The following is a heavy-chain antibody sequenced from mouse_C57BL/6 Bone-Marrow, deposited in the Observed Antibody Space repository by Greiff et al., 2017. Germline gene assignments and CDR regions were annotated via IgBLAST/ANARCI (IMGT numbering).Heavy chain of an antibody. V-gene: IGHV2-2*01. J-gene: IGHJ1*03. CDR2: IWSGGST. CDR3: ARNWPYYYGSSEWYFDV. D-gene: IGHD1-1*01. CDR1: GFSLTSYG. Sequence: VQLQESGPGLVQPSQSLSITCTVSGFSLTSYGVHWVRQSPGKGLEWLGVIWSGGSTDYNAAFISRLSISKDNSKSQVFFKMNSLQADDTAIYYCARNWPYYYGSSEWYFDVWGTGTTVTVSS.